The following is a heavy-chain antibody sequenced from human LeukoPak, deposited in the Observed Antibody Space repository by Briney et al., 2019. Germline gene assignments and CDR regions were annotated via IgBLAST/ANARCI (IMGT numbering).Heavy chain of an antibody. CDR2: INPNSGGT. D-gene: IGHD6-13*01. Sequence: VASVTVSCTASGYTFTGYYMHWVRQAPGQGLEWMGRINPNSGGTNYAQKFQGRVTMTRDTSISTAYMELSRLRSDDTAVYYCARVYSSSFYYFDYWGQGTLVTVSS. V-gene: IGHV1-2*06. CDR1: GYTFTGYY. J-gene: IGHJ4*02. CDR3: ARVYSSSFYYFDY.